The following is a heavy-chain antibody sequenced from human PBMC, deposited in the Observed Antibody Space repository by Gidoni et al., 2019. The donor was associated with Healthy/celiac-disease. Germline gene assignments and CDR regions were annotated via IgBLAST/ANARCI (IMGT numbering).Heavy chain of an antibody. CDR2: MNPNSGNT. CDR1: GYTFTSYD. CDR3: ARGPLEMATISRGALGY. V-gene: IGHV1-8*01. Sequence: VQLVQSGAEVKKPGASVTVSCKASGYTFTSYDINWVRQATGQGLEWMGWMNPNSGNTGYAQKFQGRVTMTRNTSISTAYMELSSLRSEDTAVYYCARGPLEMATISRGALGYWGQGTLVTVSS. J-gene: IGHJ4*02. D-gene: IGHD5-12*01.